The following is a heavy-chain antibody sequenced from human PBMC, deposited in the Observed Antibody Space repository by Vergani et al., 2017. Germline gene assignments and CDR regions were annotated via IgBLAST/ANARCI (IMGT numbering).Heavy chain of an antibody. CDR3: AKDLGTSSGGGWFDP. J-gene: IGHJ5*02. D-gene: IGHD6-6*01. CDR1: GFTSAGYA. Sequence: EVQLEEYGGGLVLPGRSLRLSCVASGFTSAGYAMHWVRQAPGKGLEWVSGISWNSNSIGYADSVKGRFTISRDNAKNSLYLQMISLRAEDTALYYCAKDLGTSSGGGWFDPWGQGTLVTVSS. CDR2: ISWNSNSI. V-gene: IGHV3-9*02.